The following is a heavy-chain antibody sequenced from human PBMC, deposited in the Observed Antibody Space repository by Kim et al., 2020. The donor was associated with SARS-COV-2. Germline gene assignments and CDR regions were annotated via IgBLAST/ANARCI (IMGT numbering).Heavy chain of an antibody. D-gene: IGHD6-13*01. J-gene: IGHJ4*02. Sequence: GGSLRLSCAASGFTFSSYGMHWVRQAPGKGLEWVAVISYDGSNKHYADSVKGRFTISRDNSKKTLYLQMNSLRAEDTAVYYCAKDPYSGIAAATIDYWGQGTLVTVSS. CDR3: AKDPYSGIAAATIDY. V-gene: IGHV3-30*18. CDR2: ISYDGSNK. CDR1: GFTFSSYG.